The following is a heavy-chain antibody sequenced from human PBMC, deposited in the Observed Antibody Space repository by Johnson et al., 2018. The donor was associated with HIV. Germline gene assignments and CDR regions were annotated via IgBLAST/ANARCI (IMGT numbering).Heavy chain of an antibody. CDR3: ARVGVVGVPNAFDV. CDR2: ISYDGSNK. J-gene: IGHJ3*01. Sequence: QVQLVESGGGVVQPGKSLRLSCVASGFSFSSYGMHWVRQAPGKGLEWVALISYDGSNKYYADSVEGRFTISRVNSKNTLYLQMNSLTPEDTAVYYCARVGVVGVPNAFDVSGQGTLVTVSS. CDR1: GFSFSSYG. D-gene: IGHD2-15*01. V-gene: IGHV3-30*03.